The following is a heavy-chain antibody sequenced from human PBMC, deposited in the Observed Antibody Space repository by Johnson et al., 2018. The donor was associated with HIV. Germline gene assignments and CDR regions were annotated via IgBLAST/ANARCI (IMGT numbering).Heavy chain of an antibody. J-gene: IGHJ3*02. CDR1: GFTFSSYG. CDR3: AREGGLTGAFDI. D-gene: IGHD3-16*01. Sequence: QVQLLESGGGVVQPGGSLRLSCAASGFTFSSYGMHWVRQAPGKGLEWVAFIRYDGSNKYYADSVKGRFTISRDNSKNTLYLQMNSLRAEDTAVYYCAREGGLTGAFDIWGQGTMVTVSS. CDR2: IRYDGSNK. V-gene: IGHV3-30*02.